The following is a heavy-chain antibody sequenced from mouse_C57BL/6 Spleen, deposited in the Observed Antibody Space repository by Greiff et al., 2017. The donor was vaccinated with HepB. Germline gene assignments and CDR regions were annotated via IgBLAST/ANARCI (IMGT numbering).Heavy chain of an antibody. CDR2: IYPRSGNT. J-gene: IGHJ2*01. Sequence: QVQLQQSGAELARPGASVKLSCKASGYTFTSYGISWVKQRTGQGLEWIGEIYPRSGNTYYNEKFKGKATLTADKSSSTAYMELRSLTSEDSAVYFCARRYYGNYGGFDYWGQGTTLTVSS. CDR3: ARRYYGNYGGFDY. V-gene: IGHV1-81*01. CDR1: GYTFTSYG. D-gene: IGHD2-1*01.